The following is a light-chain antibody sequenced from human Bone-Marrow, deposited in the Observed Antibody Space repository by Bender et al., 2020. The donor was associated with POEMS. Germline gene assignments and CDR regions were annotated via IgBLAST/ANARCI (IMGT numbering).Light chain of an antibody. Sequence: QFVLTQPPSASGTPGQRVTISCSGSDSNIGNNHVYWYKQVPGMAPKLLISRNNRRTSGVSDRVSGSKSGTSASLVISGLQSEDEGDYHCASWDDNLDVPVFGGGTRLTVL. CDR2: RNN. CDR3: ASWDDNLDVPV. J-gene: IGLJ2*01. V-gene: IGLV1-44*01. CDR1: DSNIGNNH.